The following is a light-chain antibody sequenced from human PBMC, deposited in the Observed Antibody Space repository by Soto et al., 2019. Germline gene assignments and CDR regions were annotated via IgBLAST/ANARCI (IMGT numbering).Light chain of an antibody. J-gene: IGKJ5*01. CDR2: GSS. V-gene: IGKV3-15*01. CDR1: QSVSNN. CDR3: QQHNNWPPIT. Sequence: EIVMTQSPATLSVSPGERVTLSCRASQSVSNNLVWYQQKPGQAPRLIMSGSSIRATGTPARFSGSGSGTEFSLTISSLQSEDFAVYYCQQHNNWPPITFGQGTRLEIK.